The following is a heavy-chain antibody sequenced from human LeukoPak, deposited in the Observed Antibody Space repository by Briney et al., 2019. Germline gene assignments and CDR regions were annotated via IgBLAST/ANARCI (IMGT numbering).Heavy chain of an antibody. CDR2: MYYSRTT. CDR1: GGSITSYY. CDR3: ARLPMAVTPHVDY. V-gene: IGHV4-59*01. Sequence: SETLSLTCTVSGGSITSYYRSWIRQSPGKGLEWIGFMYYSRTTNYNPSLKSRVTISLGMSKNQFSLKLSSVTAADTAVYYCARLPMAVTPHVDYWGQGTLVTVSS. D-gene: IGHD2-21*02. J-gene: IGHJ4*02.